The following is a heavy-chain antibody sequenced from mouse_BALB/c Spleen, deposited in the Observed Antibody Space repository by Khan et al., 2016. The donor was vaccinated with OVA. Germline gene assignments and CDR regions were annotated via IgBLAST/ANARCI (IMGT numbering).Heavy chain of an antibody. Sequence: QVQLKESGPGLVAPSQSLSITCTISGFSLTSYGVHWVRQPPGKGLEWLVVIWSDGHTTYNSALKSRLIISKDNSTSQVFLKMNSLQTDDTAMYYCARHGYYGNYGPYFDVWGAGTTVTVSS. J-gene: IGHJ1*01. CDR1: GFSLTSYG. CDR2: IWSDGHT. D-gene: IGHD2-1*01. CDR3: ARHGYYGNYGPYFDV. V-gene: IGHV2-6-1*01.